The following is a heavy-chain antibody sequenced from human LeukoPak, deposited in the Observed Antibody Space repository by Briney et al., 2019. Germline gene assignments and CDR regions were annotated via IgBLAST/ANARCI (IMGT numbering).Heavy chain of an antibody. Sequence: GGSLRLSCAASGFTFGSYGMSWVRQAPGKGLEWVSVISPSGGSTYYADSVKGRFTISRDNSKSTLYLQMNSLRAEDTAVYYCAKRGFRGHHYFDYWGRGTLVTVSS. CDR2: ISPSGGST. CDR1: GFTFGSYG. J-gene: IGHJ4*02. CDR3: AKRGFRGHHYFDY. V-gene: IGHV3-23*01. D-gene: IGHD5-12*01.